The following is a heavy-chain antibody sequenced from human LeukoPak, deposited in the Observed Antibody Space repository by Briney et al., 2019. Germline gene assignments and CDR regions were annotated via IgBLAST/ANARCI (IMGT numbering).Heavy chain of an antibody. D-gene: IGHD4-17*01. V-gene: IGHV4-4*02. CDR2: IYHSGST. Sequence: SETLSLTCAVSAGSISSSNWWTWVRQPPGKGLEWIGEIYHSGSTNYNPSLKSRVTISVDKSKNQFSLKLTSVTAADTAVYNCARANDYGDPMPRYMDVWGKGTTVTVSS. J-gene: IGHJ6*03. CDR3: ARANDYGDPMPRYMDV. CDR1: AGSISSSNW.